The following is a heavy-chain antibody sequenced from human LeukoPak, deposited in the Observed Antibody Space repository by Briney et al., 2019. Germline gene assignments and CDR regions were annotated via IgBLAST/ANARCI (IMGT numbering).Heavy chain of an antibody. CDR3: ARDLGGTGTFDI. CDR2: LYSSSYT. J-gene: IGHJ3*02. V-gene: IGHV3-53*01. D-gene: IGHD2-15*01. Sequence: GGSLRRSCAASGFTVSSNYMSWVRQAPGKGLEWVSVLYSSSYTYHADSVKGRFSISRDNSKNTLYLQMNSLRAEDTAVYYCARDLGGTGTFDIWGQGTMVTVSS. CDR1: GFTVSSNY.